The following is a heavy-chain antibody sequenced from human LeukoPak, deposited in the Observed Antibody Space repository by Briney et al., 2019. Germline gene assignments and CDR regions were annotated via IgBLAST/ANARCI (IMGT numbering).Heavy chain of an antibody. V-gene: IGHV1-69*13. J-gene: IGHJ4*02. Sequence: EASVKVSCKASGGTFISYAISRVRQAPGQGLEWMGGIIPIFGTANYAQKFQGRVTITADESTSTAYMELSSLRSEDTAVYYCARPAVAGLYYFDYWGQGTLVTVSS. D-gene: IGHD6-19*01. CDR3: ARPAVAGLYYFDY. CDR2: IIPIFGTA. CDR1: GGTFISYA.